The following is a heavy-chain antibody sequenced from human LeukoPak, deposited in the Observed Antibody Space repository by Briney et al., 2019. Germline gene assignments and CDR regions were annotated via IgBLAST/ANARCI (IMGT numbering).Heavy chain of an antibody. D-gene: IGHD7-27*01. J-gene: IGHJ5*02. CDR1: GYIFSNYG. Sequence: ASVKVSCKASGYIFSNYGITWVRQAPGHGLEWMGWISSGGNTNYAPKFQDRATMTTDTSTSTAYMELRSLRFDDTAVYYCARDFAWGSGGAPIDDNWLDPWGQGTLVTVSS. V-gene: IGHV1-18*01. CDR2: ISSGGNT. CDR3: ARDFAWGSGGAPIDDNWLDP.